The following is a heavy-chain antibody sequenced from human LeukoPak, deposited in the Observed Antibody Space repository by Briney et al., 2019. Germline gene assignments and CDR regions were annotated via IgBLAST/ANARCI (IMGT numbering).Heavy chain of an antibody. V-gene: IGHV4-59*01. CDR3: ARARGSSWYVY. D-gene: IGHD6-13*01. CDR2: IYYSGST. J-gene: IGHJ4*02. CDR1: GGSISSYY. Sequence: SETLSLTCIVSGGSISSYYWSWIRQPPGKGLEWIGYIYYSGSTNYNPSLKSRVTISVDTSKNQFSLKLSSVTAADTAVYYCARARGSSWYVYWGQGTLVTVSS.